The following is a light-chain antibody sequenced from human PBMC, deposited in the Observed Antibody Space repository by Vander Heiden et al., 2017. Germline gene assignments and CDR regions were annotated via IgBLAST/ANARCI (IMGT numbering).Light chain of an antibody. Sequence: DIVMTQSPDSLAVSLGEKPTINCKSSQSVLYASNNKNYLAWYQQKPGQPPQLLIYWASTRESGVPDRVSGSGSATDFTLTISSLQAEDVAVYYCQQYYATPHTFGQGTKLEIK. CDR3: QQYYATPHT. CDR2: WAS. J-gene: IGKJ2*01. V-gene: IGKV4-1*01. CDR1: QSVLYASNNKNY.